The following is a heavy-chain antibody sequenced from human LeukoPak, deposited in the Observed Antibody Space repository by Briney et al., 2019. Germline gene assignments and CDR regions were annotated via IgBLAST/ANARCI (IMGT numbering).Heavy chain of an antibody. V-gene: IGHV1-18*01. J-gene: IGHJ5*02. CDR1: GYTFTSYG. D-gene: IGHD3-10*01. Sequence: GASVKVSCKASGYTFTSYGISWVRQAPGQGLEWMGWISAYNGNTNYAQKLQGRVPMPTDTSTSTAYMELRSLRSDDTAVYYCARENPEGPLLLWFGDHPYNWFDPWGQGTLVTVSS. CDR2: ISAYNGNT. CDR3: ARENPEGPLLLWFGDHPYNWFDP.